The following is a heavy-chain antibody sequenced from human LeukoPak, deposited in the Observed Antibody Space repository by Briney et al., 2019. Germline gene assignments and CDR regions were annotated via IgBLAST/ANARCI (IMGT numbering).Heavy chain of an antibody. J-gene: IGHJ6*03. CDR3: ARDYQVVHFYYYMDV. CDR1: GGSISSYY. CDR2: IYTSGST. V-gene: IGHV4-4*07. D-gene: IGHD2-2*01. Sequence: PSETLSLTCTVSGGSISSYYWSWIRQPAGKGLEWIGRIYTSGSTNYNPSLKSRVTMSVDTSKNQFSLKLSSVTAADTAVYYCARDYQVVHFYYYMDVWGKGSTVNVSS.